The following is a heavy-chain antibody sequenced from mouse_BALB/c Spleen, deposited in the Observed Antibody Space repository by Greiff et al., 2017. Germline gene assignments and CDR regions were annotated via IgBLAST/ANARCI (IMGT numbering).Heavy chain of an antibody. J-gene: IGHJ3*01. CDR1: GFTFSSYA. V-gene: IGHV5-6-5*01. Sequence: EVQRVESGGGLVKPGGSLKLSCAASGFTFSSYAMSWVRQTPEKRLEWVASISSGGSTYYPDSVKGRFTISRDNARNILYLKMSSLRSEDTAMYYCAREGVYGSTSWFAYWGQGTMVTVSA. CDR3: AREGVYGSTSWFAY. CDR2: ISSGGST. D-gene: IGHD2-1*01.